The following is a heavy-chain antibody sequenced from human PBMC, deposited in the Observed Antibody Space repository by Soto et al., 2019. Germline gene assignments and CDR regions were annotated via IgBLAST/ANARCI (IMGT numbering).Heavy chain of an antibody. Sequence: EVHLVESGGGLVQTGGSLRLSCAIFEFTVSRDWMNWVRQAPGKGLEWVADINQDGSEKYYVDSVKGRFTISRDKAKKSLSLHMNSLGPSDTARYYCSGGVGDAFWGQGTLVTVSS. CDR3: SGGVGDAF. CDR1: EFTVSRDW. CDR2: INQDGSEK. J-gene: IGHJ4*02. D-gene: IGHD3-16*01. V-gene: IGHV3-7*04.